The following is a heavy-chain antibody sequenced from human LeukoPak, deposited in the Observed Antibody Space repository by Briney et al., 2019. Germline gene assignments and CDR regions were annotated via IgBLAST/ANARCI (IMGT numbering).Heavy chain of an antibody. J-gene: IGHJ4*02. D-gene: IGHD4-17*01. CDR3: AREHYGLDY. CDR1: GFTFSTYF. Sequence: PGGSLSLSCAASGFTFSTYFMQWVRQAPGKGLVWVSRIHGDGISTTYADSVMGRFTISRDNAKNTLYLQMNSLRAEDTAVYYCAREHYGLDYWGQGTLVTVSS. V-gene: IGHV3-74*01. CDR2: IHGDGIST.